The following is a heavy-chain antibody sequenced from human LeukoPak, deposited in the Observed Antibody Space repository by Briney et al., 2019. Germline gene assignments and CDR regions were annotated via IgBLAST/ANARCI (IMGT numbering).Heavy chain of an antibody. CDR1: GYTFTDYY. Sequence: ASVKVSCKASGYTFTDYYMHWVRQAPGQGLEWMGWINPNSGGTNYAQNFQGRVTMTRDSSISTAYMELSRLRSDDTAVYHCATSITMVALGYWGQGTLVTVSS. V-gene: IGHV1-2*02. CDR3: ATSITMVALGY. CDR2: INPNSGGT. J-gene: IGHJ4*02. D-gene: IGHD3-10*01.